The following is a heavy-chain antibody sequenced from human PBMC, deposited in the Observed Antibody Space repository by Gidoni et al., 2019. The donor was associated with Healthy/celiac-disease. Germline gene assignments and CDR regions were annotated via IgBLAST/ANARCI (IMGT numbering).Heavy chain of an antibody. J-gene: IGHJ4*02. V-gene: IGHV4-34*01. CDR1: GGSFSGYY. Sequence: QVQLQQWGAGLLKPSETLSLTCAVYGGSFSGYYWSWIRQPPGQGLEWIGEINHSGSTNYNPSLKSRVTISVDTSKNQFSLKLSSVTAADTAVYYCARGLIVVVYYFDYWGQGTLVTVSS. D-gene: IGHD3-22*01. CDR3: ARGLIVVVYYFDY. CDR2: INHSGST.